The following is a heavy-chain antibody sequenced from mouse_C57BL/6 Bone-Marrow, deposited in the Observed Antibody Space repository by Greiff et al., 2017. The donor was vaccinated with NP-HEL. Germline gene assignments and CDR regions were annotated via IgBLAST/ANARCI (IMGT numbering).Heavy chain of an antibody. CDR1: GFTFSDFY. D-gene: IGHD2-1*01. V-gene: IGHV7-1*01. Sequence: EVKLMESGGGLVQSGRSLRLSCATSGFTFSDFYMEWVRQAPGKGLEWIAASRNKANDYTTEYSASVKGRFIVSRDTSQSILYLQMNALRAEDTAMYYCAREVYGNYGAMDYWGQGTSVTVSS. CDR3: AREVYGNYGAMDY. CDR2: SRNKANDYTT. J-gene: IGHJ4*01.